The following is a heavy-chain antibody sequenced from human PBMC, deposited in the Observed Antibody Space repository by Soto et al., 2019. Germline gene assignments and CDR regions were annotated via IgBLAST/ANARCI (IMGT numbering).Heavy chain of an antibody. CDR2: IYYSGTT. J-gene: IGHJ4*02. Sequence: QVQLQESGPGLVKPSDTLSLTCAVSGYSISSSNWWGWIRQPPGKGLEWIGYIYYSGTTYYNPSLKXRXTXSXDTSKNQFSLKLTAVTAVDTAVYYWAGREIEGPIDYWGQGTLVTVSS. V-gene: IGHV4-28*01. CDR1: GYSISSSNW. CDR3: AGREIEGPIDY. D-gene: IGHD1-26*01.